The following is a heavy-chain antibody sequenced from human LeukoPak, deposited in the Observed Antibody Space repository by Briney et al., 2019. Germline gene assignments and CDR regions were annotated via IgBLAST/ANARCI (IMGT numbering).Heavy chain of an antibody. D-gene: IGHD1-14*01. J-gene: IGHJ4*02. CDR2: ISIGGDYT. V-gene: IGHV3-23*01. CDR1: GFIFSGYA. Sequence: GGSLSLSCAASGFIFSGYAMSWVRQAPGKGLEWVSGISIGGDYTYYADSVQGRFTISRDNPKHTLFLQMSNLRAEDTAKYYCAKLHSATITADFDNWGQGSLVIVSS. CDR3: AKLHSATITADFDN.